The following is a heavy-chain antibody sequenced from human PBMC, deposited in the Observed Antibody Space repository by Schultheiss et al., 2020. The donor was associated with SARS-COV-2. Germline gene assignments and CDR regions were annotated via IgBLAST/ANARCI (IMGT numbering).Heavy chain of an antibody. D-gene: IGHD5-24*01. CDR2: IISVLRQP. CDR1: GGTFSSYT. Sequence: SVKVSCKASGGTFSSYTISWVRQAPGQGLEYMGRIISVLRQPSYAQKFQGRLTLTADKSTSTAYMELSSLRSEDTAVYYCARGGWLQSRFDYWGQGTLVTVSS. CDR3: ARGGWLQSRFDY. V-gene: IGHV1-69*02. J-gene: IGHJ4*02.